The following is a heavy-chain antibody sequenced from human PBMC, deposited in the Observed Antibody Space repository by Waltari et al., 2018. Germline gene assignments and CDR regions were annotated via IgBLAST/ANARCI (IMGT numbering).Heavy chain of an antibody. Sequence: LVESGGGLVQPGGSLNLPCAASGFRLCTYWMSWVRRAPGKGLEWVASVKEDEAEKYYVDSVKGRFTISRDNAKNSLHLQMNSLRVEDTAEYYCARGGDCGGDCVLGYWGQGTLVTVSS. D-gene: IGHD2-21*02. V-gene: IGHV3-7*01. J-gene: IGHJ4*02. CDR2: VKEDEAEK. CDR1: GFRLCTYW. CDR3: ARGGDCGGDCVLGY.